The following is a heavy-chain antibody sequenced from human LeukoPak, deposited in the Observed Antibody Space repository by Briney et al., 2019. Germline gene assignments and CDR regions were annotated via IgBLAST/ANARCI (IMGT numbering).Heavy chain of an antibody. J-gene: IGHJ4*02. Sequence: GGSLRLSCAASGFTVSSNYMSWVRQAPGKGLEWVSVIYPGGSTYYADSVKGRFTISGDNSKNTLYLQMNSLRAEDTAVYYCARGGYSGSGNYFDYWGQGTLVTVSS. CDR2: IYPGGST. CDR3: ARGGYSGSGNYFDY. CDR1: GFTVSSNY. D-gene: IGHD3-10*01. V-gene: IGHV3-66*01.